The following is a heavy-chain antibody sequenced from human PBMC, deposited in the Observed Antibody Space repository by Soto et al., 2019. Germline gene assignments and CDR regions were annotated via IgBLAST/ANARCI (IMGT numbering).Heavy chain of an antibody. Sequence: QVQLQESGPGLVKPSQTLSLTCTVSGGSISSGDYYWSGIRQPPGKGLEWMGYIYYSGSTYYNPSLKSRVTISVATSKNQFSLKLSSVTAADTAVYYCARGITPGADWGGDYFDYWGQGTLVTVSS. J-gene: IGHJ4*02. V-gene: IGHV4-30-4*01. CDR3: ARGITPGADWGGDYFDY. CDR2: IYYSGST. D-gene: IGHD3-16*01. CDR1: GGSISSGDYY.